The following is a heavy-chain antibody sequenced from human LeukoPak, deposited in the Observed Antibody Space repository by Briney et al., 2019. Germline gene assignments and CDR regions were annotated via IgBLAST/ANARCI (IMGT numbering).Heavy chain of an antibody. CDR2: IYYSGST. J-gene: IGHJ4*02. V-gene: IGHV4-39*01. Sequence: TSETLSLTCTVSGGSISSSCYYWGWIRQPPGKGLEWIGSIYYSGSTYYNPSLKSRVTISVDTSKNQFSLKLSSVTAADTAVYYCARSQLTLYYFDYWGQGTLVTVSS. CDR1: GGSISSSCYY. D-gene: IGHD1-1*01. CDR3: ARSQLTLYYFDY.